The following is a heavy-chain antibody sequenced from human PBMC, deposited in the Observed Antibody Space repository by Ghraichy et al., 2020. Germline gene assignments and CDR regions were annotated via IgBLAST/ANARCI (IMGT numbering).Heavy chain of an antibody. D-gene: IGHD1-14*01. CDR1: GFTFSTYW. J-gene: IGHJ4*02. Sequence: LSLTCAASGFTFSTYWMHWVRQAPGRGLVWVSRINADGSTTDYADSVKGRFTISKDNARNTLYLQMNSLRAEDTAVYYCATAGQFRFDNWGQGTPVTVSS. V-gene: IGHV3-74*01. CDR3: ATAGQFRFDN. CDR2: INADGSTT.